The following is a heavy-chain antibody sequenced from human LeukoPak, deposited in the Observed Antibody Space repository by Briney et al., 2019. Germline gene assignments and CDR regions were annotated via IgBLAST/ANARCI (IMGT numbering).Heavy chain of an antibody. J-gene: IGHJ6*03. CDR1: GYTFTSYY. D-gene: IGHD2-2*01. Sequence: ASVTVSFKASGYTFTSYYMHWVRQAPGQGLEWMGIINPSGGSTSYVHKFQGRVTITIDMSTSTVYMELSSLRSEDTAVYYCARDFLYQVLSNYYYYMDVWGKGTTVTVSS. CDR2: INPSGGST. V-gene: IGHV1-46*01. CDR3: ARDFLYQVLSNYYYYMDV.